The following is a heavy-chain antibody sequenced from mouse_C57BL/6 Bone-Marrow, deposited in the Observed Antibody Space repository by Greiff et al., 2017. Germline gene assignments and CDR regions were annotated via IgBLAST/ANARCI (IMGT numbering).Heavy chain of an antibody. J-gene: IGHJ1*03. CDR2: IYPRSGNT. Sequence: VQLKESGAELARPGASVKLSCKASGYTFTSYGISWVKQRTGQGLEWIGEIYPRSGNTYYNEKFKGKATLTADKSSSTAYMELRSLTSEDSAVYFCAREGYYYGSYWYFDVWGTGTTVTVSS. V-gene: IGHV1-81*01. CDR1: GYTFTSYG. CDR3: AREGYYYGSYWYFDV. D-gene: IGHD1-1*01.